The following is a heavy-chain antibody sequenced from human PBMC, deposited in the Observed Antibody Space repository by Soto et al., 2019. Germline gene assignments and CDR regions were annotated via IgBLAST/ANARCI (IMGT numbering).Heavy chain of an antibody. Sequence: ASVNASCTAFRYAFSGHAFHWVRQAPGQRLEWMGWINAGNGHTKYSQKFLGRGTITRDTSASTAYMELSSLRSEDTAVYYCARGFLSYYYHYTDVWGKGTTVTVSS. J-gene: IGHJ6*03. D-gene: IGHD3-3*01. CDR1: RYAFSGHA. CDR3: ARGFLSYYYHYTDV. V-gene: IGHV1-3*01. CDR2: INAGNGHT.